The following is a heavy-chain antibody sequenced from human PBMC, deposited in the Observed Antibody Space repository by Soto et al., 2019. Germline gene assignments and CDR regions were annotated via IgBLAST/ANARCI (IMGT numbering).Heavy chain of an antibody. D-gene: IGHD6-19*01. J-gene: IGHJ4*02. V-gene: IGHV4-34*01. Sequence: PSETLSLTCAVYGWSFSGYYWSWIRQPPGRGLEWIGEINHSGSTNYNPSLKSRVTISVDTSKNQFSLKLSSVTAADTAVYYCARGSGWLSQKPLDYWGQGTLVTVSS. CDR2: INHSGST. CDR1: GWSFSGYY. CDR3: ARGSGWLSQKPLDY.